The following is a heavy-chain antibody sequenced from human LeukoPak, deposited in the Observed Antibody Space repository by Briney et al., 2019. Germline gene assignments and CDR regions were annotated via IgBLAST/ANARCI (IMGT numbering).Heavy chain of an antibody. J-gene: IGHJ6*02. V-gene: IGHV4-39*07. CDR1: GGSISSSSYY. D-gene: IGHD3-10*01. Sequence: PSETLSLTCTVSGGSISSSSYYWGWIRQPPGKGLEWIGSIYYSGSTYYNPSLKSRVTISVDTSKNQFSLKLSSVTAADTAVYYCARVEYGSGSYPYYYGMDDWGQGTTVTVSS. CDR3: ARVEYGSGSYPYYYGMDD. CDR2: IYYSGST.